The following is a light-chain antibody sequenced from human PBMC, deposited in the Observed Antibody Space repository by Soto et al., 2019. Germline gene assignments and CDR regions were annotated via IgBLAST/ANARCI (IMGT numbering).Light chain of an antibody. CDR3: QQYNSYSLWT. V-gene: IGKV1-5*01. CDR2: DAS. Sequence: DIQMTQSPSTLSASVGDRVTITCRASQSISTLLAWYQQKPVKAPELLISDASSLESGVPSRFSGSGSAAEFTPTISSLQPHDFATYYCQQYNSYSLWTFGQGTKVDIK. J-gene: IGKJ1*01. CDR1: QSISTL.